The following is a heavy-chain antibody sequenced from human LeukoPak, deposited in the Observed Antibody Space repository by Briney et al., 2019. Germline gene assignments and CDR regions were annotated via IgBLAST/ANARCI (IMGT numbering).Heavy chain of an antibody. D-gene: IGHD3-22*01. CDR1: GFTFDDYA. Sequence: PGGSLRLSCAASGFTFDDYAMHWVRQAPGKGLEWVSLISGDGGSTYYADSVKGRFTISRDNSKNSLYLQMNSLRTEDTALYYCAKDISSGRHGLWGSSDYWGQGTQVTVSS. V-gene: IGHV3-43*02. CDR3: AKDISSGRHGLWGSSDY. J-gene: IGHJ4*02. CDR2: ISGDGGST.